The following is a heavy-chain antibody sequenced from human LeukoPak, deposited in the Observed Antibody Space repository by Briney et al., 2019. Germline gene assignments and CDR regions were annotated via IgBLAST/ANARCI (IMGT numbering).Heavy chain of an antibody. Sequence: ASVKVSCKASGYTFTSYYMHWVRQAPGQGLEWMGIINPSGGSTSYAQKLQGKVTMTKDTSTSTVYMELSSLRSEDTAVYYCARGSSGWYSVAYWGQGTLVTVSS. J-gene: IGHJ4*02. CDR2: INPSGGST. V-gene: IGHV1-46*01. CDR1: GYTFTSYY. D-gene: IGHD6-19*01. CDR3: ARGSSGWYSVAY.